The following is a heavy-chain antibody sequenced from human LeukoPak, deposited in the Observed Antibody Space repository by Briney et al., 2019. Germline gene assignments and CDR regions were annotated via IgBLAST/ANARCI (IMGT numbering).Heavy chain of an antibody. CDR2: IYYSGST. Sequence: PSETLSLSCTVSGGSISSYYWSWIRQPAGKGLEWIGYIYYSGSTNYNPSLKSRVTISVDTSKNQFSLKLSSVTAADTAVYYCAGIRGYSYGWYFDYWGQGTLVTVSS. J-gene: IGHJ4*02. CDR3: AGIRGYSYGWYFDY. V-gene: IGHV4-59*01. D-gene: IGHD5-18*01. CDR1: GGSISSYY.